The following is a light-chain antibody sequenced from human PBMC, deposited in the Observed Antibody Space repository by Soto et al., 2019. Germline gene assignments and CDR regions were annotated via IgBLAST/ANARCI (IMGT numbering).Light chain of an antibody. V-gene: IGKV1-27*01. CDR3: QKYNSAPLP. J-gene: IGKJ4*01. CDR2: AAS. CDR1: QGISNY. Sequence: DIQMTQSPSSLSASVGDRVIITCRASQGISNYLAWYQQKPGKVPKLLIYAASTLQSGVPSRVSGGGSGTDFTLTISSLQPEDVATYFCQKYNSAPLPCGGGTKVEI.